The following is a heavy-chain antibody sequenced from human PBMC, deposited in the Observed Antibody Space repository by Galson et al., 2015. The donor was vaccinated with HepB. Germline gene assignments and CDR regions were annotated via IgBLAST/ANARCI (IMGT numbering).Heavy chain of an antibody. CDR1: GFTFSSYW. J-gene: IGHJ4*02. V-gene: IGHV3-74*01. D-gene: IGHD6-13*01. CDR2: INSDGSST. CDR3: ARASQQLGTLFVG. Sequence: SLRLSCAASGFTFSSYWMHWVRQAPGKGLVWVSRINSDGSSTSYADSVKGRFTISRDNAKNTLYLQMNSLRAEDTAVYYCARASQQLGTLFVGWGQGTLVTVSS.